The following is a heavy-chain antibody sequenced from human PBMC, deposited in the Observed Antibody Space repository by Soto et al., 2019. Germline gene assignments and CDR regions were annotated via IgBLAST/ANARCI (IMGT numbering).Heavy chain of an antibody. CDR1: DFTVSANY. J-gene: IGHJ4*02. CDR2: LYSSGFT. CDR3: VRDQGSHPLAY. V-gene: IGHV3-53*02. Sequence: EVHLVETGGGLIQPGGSLRLSCAASDFTVSANYMSWVRQAPGEGLEWVSVLYSSGFTNYIDSVKCRFTISRDNSKNTLFLQMNSLRAEDTAVYYCVRDQGSHPLAYWGQGILVTVSS.